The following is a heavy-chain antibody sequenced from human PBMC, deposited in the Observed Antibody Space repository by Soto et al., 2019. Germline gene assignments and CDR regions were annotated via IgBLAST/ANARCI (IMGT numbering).Heavy chain of an antibody. CDR1: GGAISSGGYS. Sequence: SETLSLTCAVSGGAISSGGYSWSWIRQPPGKGLEWIGYIYHSGSTYYNPSLKSRVTISVYRSKNQFSLKLSSVTAADTAVYYCARLLGYCSSNSCYTGDNWSDHWGQGNLVSGSS. CDR2: IYHSGST. V-gene: IGHV4-30-2*01. J-gene: IGHJ5*02. D-gene: IGHD2-2*02. CDR3: ARLLGYCSSNSCYTGDNWSDH.